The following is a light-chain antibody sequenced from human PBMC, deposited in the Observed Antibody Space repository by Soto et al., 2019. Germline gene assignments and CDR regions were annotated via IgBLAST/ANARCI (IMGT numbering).Light chain of an antibody. CDR2: GAF. CDR3: QQYDSSPPIT. V-gene: IGKV3-20*01. J-gene: IGKJ5*01. Sequence: EIVLTQSPGTLSVSPGEGATLSCRASQRVTSSYLAWYQQKPGQAPRLLIYGAFSRAFGTPDRFSGSGSGTDFTLTISRLEPEDFAVYYCQQYDSSPPITFGQGTRLEIK. CDR1: QRVTSSY.